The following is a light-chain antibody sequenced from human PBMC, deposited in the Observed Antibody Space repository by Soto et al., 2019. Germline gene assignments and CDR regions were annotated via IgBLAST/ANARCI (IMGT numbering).Light chain of an antibody. V-gene: IGLV1-44*01. J-gene: IGLJ3*02. Sequence: QSVLTQPPSTSATPGQRVTISCSGSTSNVGINTVNWYQQVPGTAPRLLIYANDQRPSGVPGRFSGSKSGTSASLAIGGLQSEDEADYFCAAWDDNLSGLLFGGGTKVTVL. CDR2: AND. CDR3: AAWDDNLSGLL. CDR1: TSNVGINT.